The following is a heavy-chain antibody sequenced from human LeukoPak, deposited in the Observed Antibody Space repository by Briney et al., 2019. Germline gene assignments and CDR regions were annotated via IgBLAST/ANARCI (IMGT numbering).Heavy chain of an antibody. CDR3: ATNCGGDCSLAFDI. CDR2: IYTSGST. J-gene: IGHJ3*02. CDR1: GGTISSYY. Sequence: PSETLSLTCTLSGGTISSYYWSWIRQPAGKGLEWIGRIYTSGSTNYNPSLKSRVTMSVDTSKNQFSLKLSSVTAAGTAVYYCATNCGGDCSLAFDIWGQGTMVTVSS. D-gene: IGHD2-21*02. V-gene: IGHV4-4*07.